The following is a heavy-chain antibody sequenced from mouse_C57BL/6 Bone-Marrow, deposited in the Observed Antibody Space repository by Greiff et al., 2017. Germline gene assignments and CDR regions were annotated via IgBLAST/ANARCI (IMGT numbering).Heavy chain of an antibody. V-gene: IGHV1-69*01. D-gene: IGHD2-4*01. Sequence: VQLQQSGAELVMPGASVKLSCKASGYTFTSYWMHWVKQRPGQGLEWIGEIDPSDSYTNYNQKFKGKSTLTVDKSSSTAYMQLSSLTSEDSAVYYCAREIYYDYDGPCWYFDIWGTGTTVTVSS. J-gene: IGHJ1*03. CDR3: AREIYYDYDGPCWYFDI. CDR1: GYTFTSYW. CDR2: IDPSDSYT.